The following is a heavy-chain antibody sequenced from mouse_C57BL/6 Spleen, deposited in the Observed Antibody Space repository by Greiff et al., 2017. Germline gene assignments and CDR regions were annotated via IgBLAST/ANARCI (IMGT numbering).Heavy chain of an antibody. CDR2: IHPNSGST. CDR3: ARPIAY. CDR1: GYTFTSYW. Sequence: QVQLKQPGAELVKPGASVKLSCKASGYTFTSYWMHWVKQRPGQGLEWIGMIHPNSGSTNYNEKFKSKATLTVDKSSSTAYMQLSSLTSEDSAVYYCARPIAYWGQGTLVTVSA. V-gene: IGHV1-64*01. J-gene: IGHJ3*01. D-gene: IGHD6-5*01.